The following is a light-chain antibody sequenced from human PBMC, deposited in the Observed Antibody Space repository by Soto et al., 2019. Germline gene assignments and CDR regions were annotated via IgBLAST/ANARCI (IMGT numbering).Light chain of an antibody. V-gene: IGLV1-51*01. Sequence: QSVLTQPPSVSAALGQKVTISCSGSSSNIGNNYVSWYQQLPGTAPKLLIYDNNKRPSGNPDRFSGSKSGTSATLGISGLQTGGEADYYCGTWDSSLSVHVFGTGTKVTVL. J-gene: IGLJ1*01. CDR2: DNN. CDR1: SSNIGNNY. CDR3: GTWDSSLSVHV.